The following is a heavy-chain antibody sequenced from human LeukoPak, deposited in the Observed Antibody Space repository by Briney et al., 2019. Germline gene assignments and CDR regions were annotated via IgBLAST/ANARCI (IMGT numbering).Heavy chain of an antibody. CDR2: ISDSDGST. Sequence: PGGSLRLSCAASGFTFSSYAMSWVRQAPGKGLEWVSAISDSDGSTYYADSVKGRFTISRDNSKNTLFLQMNSLRVEDTAVYYCARDGGTKQWLSVEGYFPHWGQGTLVTVSS. V-gene: IGHV3-23*01. J-gene: IGHJ1*01. CDR1: GFTFSSYA. CDR3: ARDGGTKQWLSVEGYFPH. D-gene: IGHD6-19*01.